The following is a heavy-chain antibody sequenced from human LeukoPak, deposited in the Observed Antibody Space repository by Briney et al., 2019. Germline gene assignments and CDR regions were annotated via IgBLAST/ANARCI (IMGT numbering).Heavy chain of an antibody. V-gene: IGHV3-15*01. Sequence: GGSLRLSCAASGFTFSNAWMSWVRQAPGKGLEWVGRIKSKTDGGTTDYAAPVKGRFTISRDDSKNTLYLQMNSLRAEDTAVYYCAKSHSEWYYDRDYFDYWGQGTLVTVSS. D-gene: IGHD3-22*01. CDR2: IKSKTDGGTT. J-gene: IGHJ4*02. CDR3: AKSHSEWYYDRDYFDY. CDR1: GFTFSNAW.